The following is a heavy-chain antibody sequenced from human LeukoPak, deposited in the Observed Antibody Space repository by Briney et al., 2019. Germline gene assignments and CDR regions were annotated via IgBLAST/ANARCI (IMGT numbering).Heavy chain of an antibody. Sequence: GGSLRLSCAASGFTFSSCGMQWVRQAPGKGLEWVAVISYDGSKKYYADSVKGRFTISRDNSKNTLYLQMNSLRAEDTAVYYCAGTYYFFMDVWGQGTTVTASS. CDR3: AGTYYFFMDV. CDR2: ISYDGSKK. D-gene: IGHD3-10*01. J-gene: IGHJ6*02. CDR1: GFTFSSCG. V-gene: IGHV3-30*03.